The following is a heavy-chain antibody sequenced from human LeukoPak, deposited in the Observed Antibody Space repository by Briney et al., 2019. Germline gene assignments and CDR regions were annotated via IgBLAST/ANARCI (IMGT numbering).Heavy chain of an antibody. CDR3: VAAGTFDY. J-gene: IGHJ4*02. CDR2: ISGSGGST. CDR1: GFRFSTYE. V-gene: IGHV3-23*01. Sequence: QPGGSLRLSCAASGFRFSTYEMNWVRQAPGKGLEWVSAISGSGGSTYYADSVKGRFTISRDNSKNTLYLQMNTLRAEDTAVYYCVAAGTFDYWGQGALVTVSS. D-gene: IGHD6-13*01.